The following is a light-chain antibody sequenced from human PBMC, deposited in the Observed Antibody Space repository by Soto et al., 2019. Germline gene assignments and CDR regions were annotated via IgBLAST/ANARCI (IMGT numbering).Light chain of an antibody. V-gene: IGKV3-20*01. CDR2: GAS. J-gene: IGKJ2*01. Sequence: EIVLTQSPGTLSLSPGERATLSCRASQSVSCSYLAWYQQKPGQAPRLLIYGASIRATSIPDRFSGSGSGTDFPLTISRLEPEDFAVYYCQQYGSSPMYTFGPGTKLEIK. CDR3: QQYGSSPMYT. CDR1: QSVSCSY.